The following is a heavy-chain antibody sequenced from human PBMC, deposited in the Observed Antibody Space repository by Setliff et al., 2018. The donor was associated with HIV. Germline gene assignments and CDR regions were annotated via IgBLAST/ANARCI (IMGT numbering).Heavy chain of an antibody. V-gene: IGHV4-39*02. J-gene: IGHJ5*02. D-gene: IGHD2-2*01. CDR2: ISHSGST. CDR3: ARLYYLVGNWFDP. Sequence: SETLSLTCTVSGGSLSSTTYHWGWIRQPPGKGLEWIGEISHSGSTNYNPSLESRVTISVDTSKNHFSLRLTSVTAADTAVYYCARLYYLVGNWFDPWGQGTLVTVSS. CDR1: GGSLSSTTYH.